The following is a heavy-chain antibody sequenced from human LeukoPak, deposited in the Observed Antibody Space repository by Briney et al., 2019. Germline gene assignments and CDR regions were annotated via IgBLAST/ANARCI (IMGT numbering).Heavy chain of an antibody. CDR1: GYTFTSYG. CDR2: INPSGGST. Sequence: ASVKVSCKASGYTFTSYGISWVRQAPGQGLEWMGIINPSGGSTSYAQKFQGRVTMTRDTSTSTVYMELSSLRSEDTAVYYCARDLTYTSTRYYFDYWGQGTLVTVSS. V-gene: IGHV1-46*01. J-gene: IGHJ4*02. D-gene: IGHD1-1*01. CDR3: ARDLTYTSTRYYFDY.